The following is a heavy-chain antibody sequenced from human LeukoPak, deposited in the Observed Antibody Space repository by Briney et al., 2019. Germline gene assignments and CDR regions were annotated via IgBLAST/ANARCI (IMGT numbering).Heavy chain of an antibody. CDR1: GFTFSSYE. J-gene: IGHJ6*04. V-gene: IGHV3-48*03. CDR2: ISSSGSTI. Sequence: GGSLRLSCAASGFTFSSYEMNWVRQAPGKGLEWVSYISSSGSTIYYADSVKGRFTISRDNAKNSLYLQMNSPRAEDTAVYYCAELGITMIGGVWGKGTTVTISS. D-gene: IGHD3-10*02. CDR3: AELGITMIGGV.